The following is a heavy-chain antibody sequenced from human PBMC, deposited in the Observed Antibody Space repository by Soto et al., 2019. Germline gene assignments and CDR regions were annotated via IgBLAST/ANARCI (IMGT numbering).Heavy chain of an antibody. CDR1: GGTFSNYA. Sequence: ASVKVSCRASGGTFSNYAISWVRQAPGQGLEWMGGIIPIFSTANYAQKFQGRVTITADESTSTAYMELSSLRSEDTAVYYCARGTPGITGTVDYWGQGTLVTVSS. J-gene: IGHJ4*02. D-gene: IGHD1-20*01. CDR3: ARGTPGITGTVDY. CDR2: IIPIFSTA. V-gene: IGHV1-69*13.